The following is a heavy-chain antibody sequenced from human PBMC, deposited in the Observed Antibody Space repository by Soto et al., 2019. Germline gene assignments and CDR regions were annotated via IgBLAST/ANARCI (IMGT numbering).Heavy chain of an antibody. J-gene: IGHJ4*02. D-gene: IGHD6-6*01. CDR3: ARHTKYSTSPRYFDY. Sequence: AECLTISCQVSSYSFTAYWIGWVLQMPGKGLEWMGIIYPGDSDTRYSPSFEGQVTISADKSITTAYLQWSSLKASDTAIYYCARHTKYSTSPRYFDYWGQGTKVTVSS. CDR2: IYPGDSDT. V-gene: IGHV5-51*01. CDR1: SYSFTAYW.